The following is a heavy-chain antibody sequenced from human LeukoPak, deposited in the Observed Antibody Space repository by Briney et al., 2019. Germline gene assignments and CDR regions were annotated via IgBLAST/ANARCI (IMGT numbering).Heavy chain of an antibody. J-gene: IGHJ4*02. CDR2: IYYSDST. CDR1: GASISTYY. CDR3: ARGSEWLSSLGYFDC. V-gene: IGHV4-59*01. D-gene: IGHD3-3*01. Sequence: SETLSLTCTVSGASISTYYWTWIRQPPGKGLEWIGYIYYSDSTTYNPSLKSRATMSVDASKNQFSLKLSSVTAADTAVYYCARGSEWLSSLGYFDCWGQGTLVTVSS.